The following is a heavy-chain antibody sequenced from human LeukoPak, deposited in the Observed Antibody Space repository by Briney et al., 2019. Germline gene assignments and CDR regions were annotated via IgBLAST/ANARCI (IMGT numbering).Heavy chain of an antibody. Sequence: GGSLRLSCAAPGVTLSSYAMSWARQAPGKGLEWVSGISSSGSGGNTYYAVSVRGRFTISRDNSKNTVFLQMNSLRVEDTAIYYCAKDQDVYSGSQSWGQGTLVTVSS. CDR3: AKDQDVYSGSQS. CDR2: ISSSGSGGNT. V-gene: IGHV3-23*01. CDR1: GVTLSSYA. D-gene: IGHD1-26*01. J-gene: IGHJ4*02.